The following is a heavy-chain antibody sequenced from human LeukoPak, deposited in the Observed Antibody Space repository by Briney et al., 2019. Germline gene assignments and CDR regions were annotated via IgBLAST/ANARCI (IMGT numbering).Heavy chain of an antibody. V-gene: IGHV3-74*01. CDR1: GFTFSNAW. J-gene: IGHJ4*02. CDR2: INSDGSST. D-gene: IGHD3-3*01. Sequence: PGGSLRLSCAASGFTFSNAWMSWVRQAPGKGLVWVSRINSDGSSTSYADSVKGRFTISRDNAKNTLYLQMNSLRAEDTTVYYCARDHYRYYDFWSGSLFDYWGQGTLVTVSS. CDR3: ARDHYRYYDFWSGSLFDY.